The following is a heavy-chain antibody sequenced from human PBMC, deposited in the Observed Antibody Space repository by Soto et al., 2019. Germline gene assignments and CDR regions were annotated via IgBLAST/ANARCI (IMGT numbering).Heavy chain of an antibody. CDR3: ARDIDWYSNSSGFDN. CDR1: GFTFSSYV. V-gene: IGHV3-33*01. CDR2: IWYDGSNK. Sequence: HPGGSLRRSCAASGFTFSSYVMHWVRQAPGKGLEWVAVIWYDGSNKHYADPVKGRFTISRDNSKNTLSLQMNSLRAEDTAIYYCARDIDWYSNSSGFDNWGQGTLVTVSS. J-gene: IGHJ4*02. D-gene: IGHD1-26*01.